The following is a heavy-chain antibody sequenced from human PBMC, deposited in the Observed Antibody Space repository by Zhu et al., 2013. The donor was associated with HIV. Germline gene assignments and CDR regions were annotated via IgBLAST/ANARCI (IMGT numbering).Heavy chain of an antibody. D-gene: IGHD3-22*01. CDR2: ISAYNGNT. CDR3: ARDHNSGYYSYFDY. V-gene: IGHV1-18*01. CDR1: GYTFTTYG. Sequence: PGASVKVSCKASGYTFTTYGISWVRQAPGQGLEWMGWISAYNGNTNYAQKLQGRVTMTTDTSTSTAYMELRSLRSDDTAVYYCARDHNSGYYSYFDYWGQGTLVTVSS. J-gene: IGHJ4*02.